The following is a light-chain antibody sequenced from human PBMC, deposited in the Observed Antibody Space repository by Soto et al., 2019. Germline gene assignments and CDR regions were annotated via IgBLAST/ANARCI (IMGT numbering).Light chain of an antibody. Sequence: DIQMTQSPSTLSASVGDRVTITCRASQSISSYLAWYQQRPGKAPKLLIYKASSLDSGVPSRFSGSGSGTEFTLTINSLQPDDFANYYCQQYNTYSTFGQGTKAEIK. J-gene: IGKJ1*01. V-gene: IGKV1-5*03. CDR2: KAS. CDR1: QSISSY. CDR3: QQYNTYST.